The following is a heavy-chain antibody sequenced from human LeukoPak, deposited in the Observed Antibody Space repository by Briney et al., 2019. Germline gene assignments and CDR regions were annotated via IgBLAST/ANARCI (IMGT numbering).Heavy chain of an antibody. CDR3: ANLHRAPPDY. CDR2: ISNSGDTT. CDR1: GFTFTSYG. Sequence: GGSLRLSCAASGFTFTSYGMNWVRQAPGKGLEWVSVISNSGDTTYYAGSVKGRFTISRDNSKDTLYLQMDSLRAEDTAIYYCANLHRAPPDYWGQGTLVTVSS. V-gene: IGHV3-23*01. J-gene: IGHJ4*02.